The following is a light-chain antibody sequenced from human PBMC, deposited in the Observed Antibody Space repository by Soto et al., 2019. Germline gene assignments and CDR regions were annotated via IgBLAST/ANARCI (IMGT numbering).Light chain of an antibody. J-gene: IGLJ2*01. CDR1: SSGVGGYNY. V-gene: IGLV2-11*01. CDR2: DVS. Sequence: QSALTQPRSVSGSPGQSVTISCTGTSSGVGGYNYVSWYQQHPGKAPKLMIYDVSKRPSGVPDRFSGSKSGNTASLTISGLQAEDEADYYCCSYAGSYTHVVFGGGTKLTVL. CDR3: CSYAGSYTHVV.